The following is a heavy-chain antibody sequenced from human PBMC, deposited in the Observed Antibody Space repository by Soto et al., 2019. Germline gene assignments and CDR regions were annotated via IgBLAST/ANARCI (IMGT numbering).Heavy chain of an antibody. J-gene: IGHJ4*02. CDR3: ARGQGYGNYRVADY. CDR2: IVYAGSAGSE. CDR1: GFTVSRHG. D-gene: IGHD4-17*01. V-gene: IGHV3-30*03. Sequence: QVQLVESGGGVVQPGRSLRLSCVASGFTVSRHGMHWVRQAPGKGLEWEAVIVYAGSAGSETHYSDSVKGRFTISRDTSQNMVYLQMNSLKTDDTAIYYCARGQGYGNYRVADYWGQGTLVTVSS.